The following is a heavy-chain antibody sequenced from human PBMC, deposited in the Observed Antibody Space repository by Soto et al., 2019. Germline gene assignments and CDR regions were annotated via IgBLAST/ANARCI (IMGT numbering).Heavy chain of an antibody. CDR1: GFTFTSSA. J-gene: IGHJ3*02. V-gene: IGHV1-58*02. CDR3: AAVKFSRVLRYFDWLLYGGDAFDI. D-gene: IGHD3-9*01. CDR2: IVVGSGNT. Sequence: SVKVSCKASGFTFTSSAMQWVRQARGQRLEWIGWIVVGSGNTDYAQKFQERVTITRDMSTSTAYMELSSLRSEDTAVYYCAAVKFSRVLRYFDWLLYGGDAFDIWGQGTMVTVSS.